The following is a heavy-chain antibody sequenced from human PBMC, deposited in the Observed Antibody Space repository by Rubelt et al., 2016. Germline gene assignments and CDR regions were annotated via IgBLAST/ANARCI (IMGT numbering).Heavy chain of an antibody. CDR3: ARAGECRLGGDCYLAPFDY. Sequence: QVQLVQSGAEVKKPGASVKVSCKASGYTFTSYYMHWVRQAPGQGLEWMGIINPSGGSTSYAQKFQGRVTMTRDTSTSTVYMELSSLRSEDTAVYYCARAGECRLGGDCYLAPFDYWGQGTLDTVSS. CDR1: GYTFTSYY. CDR2: INPSGGST. J-gene: IGHJ4*02. D-gene: IGHD2-21*02. V-gene: IGHV1-46*01.